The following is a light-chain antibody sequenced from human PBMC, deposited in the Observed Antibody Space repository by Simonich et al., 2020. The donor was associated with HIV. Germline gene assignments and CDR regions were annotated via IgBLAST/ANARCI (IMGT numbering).Light chain of an antibody. CDR1: SGSVSTSYY. CDR3: VLYMGSGIWV. V-gene: IGLV8-61*01. Sequence: QTVVTQEPSFSVSPGGTVTLTCGLSSGSVSTSYYPSWYQKTPGPAPRTLIYSTNPRSSGVPDRFSGSILGNKAALTITGAQADDESDYYCVLYMGSGIWVFGGGTKLTVL. CDR2: STN. J-gene: IGLJ3*02.